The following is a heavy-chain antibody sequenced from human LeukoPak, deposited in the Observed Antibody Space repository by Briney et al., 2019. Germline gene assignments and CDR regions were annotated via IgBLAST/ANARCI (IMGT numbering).Heavy chain of an antibody. Sequence: GGSLRLSCAASGFTFSSYSMNWVRQAPGKGLEWVSSISSSSSYIYYADSVKGRFTISRDDAKNSLYLQMNSLRAEDTAVYYCARDPPPPGSTLPAASHYYFDYWGQGTLVTVSS. D-gene: IGHD2-2*01. CDR2: ISSSSSYI. CDR1: GFTFSSYS. J-gene: IGHJ4*02. V-gene: IGHV3-21*01. CDR3: ARDPPPPGSTLPAASHYYFDY.